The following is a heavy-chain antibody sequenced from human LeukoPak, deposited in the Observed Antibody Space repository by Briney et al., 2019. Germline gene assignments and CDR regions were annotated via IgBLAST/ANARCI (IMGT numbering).Heavy chain of an antibody. Sequence: PGGSLRLSRAASEFTFSSYSMNWVRQAPGKGLEWVSSISSSSSSIYYADSVKGRFTISRDNAKNLLYLRMNSLRAEDTAVYYCARADLGPFDYWGQGTLVTVSS. J-gene: IGHJ4*02. D-gene: IGHD1-26*01. CDR2: ISSSSSSI. CDR3: ARADLGPFDY. V-gene: IGHV3-21*01. CDR1: EFTFSSYS.